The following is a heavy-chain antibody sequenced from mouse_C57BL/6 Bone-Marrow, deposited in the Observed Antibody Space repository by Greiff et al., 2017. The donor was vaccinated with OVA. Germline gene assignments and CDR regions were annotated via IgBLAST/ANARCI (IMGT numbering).Heavy chain of an antibody. D-gene: IGHD2-5*01. CDR2: IYPGDGDT. CDR1: GYAFSSSW. V-gene: IGHV1-82*01. J-gene: IGHJ4*01. Sequence: QVQLKESGPELVKPGASVKISCKASGYAFSSSWMNWVKQRPGKGLEWIGRIYPGDGDTNYNGKFTGKATLTADKSSSTAYMQLSSLTSEDSAVYFGARGGSNSDIDYWGQGTSVTVSS. CDR3: ARGGSNSDIDY.